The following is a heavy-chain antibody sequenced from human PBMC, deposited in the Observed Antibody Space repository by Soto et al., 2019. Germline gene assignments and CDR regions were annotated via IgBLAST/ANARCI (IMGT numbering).Heavy chain of an antibody. Sequence: EVQLVESGGGLVKPGGSLRLSCAASGFTFSSYSMNWVRQAPGKGLEWVSSISSSSSDIYYADSVKGRFTISRDNAKNSLYLQINSLRAEDTAVYYCARAYLIHNYDYIWGSYRHKYYFDYWGQGTLVTVSS. V-gene: IGHV3-21*01. CDR2: ISSSSSDI. CDR1: GFTFSSYS. J-gene: IGHJ4*02. D-gene: IGHD3-16*02. CDR3: ARAYLIHNYDYIWGSYRHKYYFDY.